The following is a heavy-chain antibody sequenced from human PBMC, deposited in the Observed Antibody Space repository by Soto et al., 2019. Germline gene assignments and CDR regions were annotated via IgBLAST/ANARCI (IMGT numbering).Heavy chain of an antibody. CDR3: AREGYYDSSGYDWDY. V-gene: IGHV4-38-2*02. CDR1: GYSISSGYY. J-gene: IGHJ4*02. D-gene: IGHD3-22*01. Sequence: PSETLSLTCAVSGYSISSGYYWGWIRQPPGKGLEWIGSIYHSGSTYYNPSLKSRVTISVDTSKNQFSLKLSSVTAADTAVYYCAREGYYDSSGYDWDYWGQGTLVTVS. CDR2: IYHSGST.